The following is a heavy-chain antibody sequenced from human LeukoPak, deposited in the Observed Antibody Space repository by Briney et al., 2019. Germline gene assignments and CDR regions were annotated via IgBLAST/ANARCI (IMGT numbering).Heavy chain of an antibody. V-gene: IGHV4-59*01. CDR2: IYHNGST. J-gene: IGHJ4*02. Sequence: PSGSLSLTCTVSGGSITGYYWSWIRQPPGKGLEWIGYIYHNGSTNYNASLKSRVTISVDTSKNQFSLKLSSVTAADTAVYYCARVGDYGDYVGTLLDYWGQGTLVTVFS. CDR3: ARVGDYGDYVGTLLDY. CDR1: GGSITGYY. D-gene: IGHD4-17*01.